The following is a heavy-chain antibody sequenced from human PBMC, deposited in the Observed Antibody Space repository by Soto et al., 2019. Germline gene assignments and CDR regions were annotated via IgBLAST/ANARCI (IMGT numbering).Heavy chain of an antibody. D-gene: IGHD3-3*01. V-gene: IGHV3-9*01. CDR1: GFTFDDYA. CDR2: ISWNSGSI. Sequence: SLRLSCAASGFTFDDYAMHWVRQAPGKGLEWVSGISWNSGSIGYADSVKGRFTISRDNAKNSLYLQMNSLRAEDTAVYYCAKGGYDFWSGYFGYWGQGTLVTVS. J-gene: IGHJ4*02. CDR3: AKGGYDFWSGYFGY.